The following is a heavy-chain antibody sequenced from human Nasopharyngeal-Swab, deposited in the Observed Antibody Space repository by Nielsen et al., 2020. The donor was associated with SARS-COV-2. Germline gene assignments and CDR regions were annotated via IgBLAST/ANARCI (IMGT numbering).Heavy chain of an antibody. V-gene: IGHV3-64*04. CDR2: ISSNGGST. J-gene: IGHJ4*02. Sequence: GESLKISCSASGFTFSSYAMHWVRQAPGKGLEYVSAISSNGGSTYYADSVKGRSTISRENAKNSLYLQMHSLRAGDTAVYYCARDHYSSGWYNWIDYWGQGTLVTVSS. D-gene: IGHD6-19*01. CDR1: GFTFSSYA. CDR3: ARDHYSSGWYNWIDY.